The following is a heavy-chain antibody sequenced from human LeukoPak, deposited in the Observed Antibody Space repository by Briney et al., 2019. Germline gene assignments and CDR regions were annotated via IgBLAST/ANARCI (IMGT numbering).Heavy chain of an antibody. Sequence: PSETLSLTCYVSGDSISSSYFWGWIRRPPGTGLEWIGSIPHSENTFYNPSLKSRVTISVDTSKNHFSLNLSAVTAADTAVYYCARARKYNGNPNWIDLWGQGVLVTVSS. CDR1: GDSISSSYF. D-gene: IGHD2-8*01. CDR3: ARARKYNGNPNWIDL. V-gene: IGHV4-38-2*02. CDR2: IPHSENT. J-gene: IGHJ5*02.